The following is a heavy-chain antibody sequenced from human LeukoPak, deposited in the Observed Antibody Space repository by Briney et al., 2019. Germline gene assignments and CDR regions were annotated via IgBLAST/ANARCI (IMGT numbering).Heavy chain of an antibody. CDR1: GFTASSNY. J-gene: IGHJ3*02. D-gene: IGHD3-22*01. CDR2: IYSGGST. V-gene: IGHV3-53*01. CDR3: RGYYDSSVVDAFDI. Sequence: GGCLRLSCAASGFTASSNYMSRVRQAPGQGLEWVSVIYSGGSTYYADSVKGRFTISRDNSKNTLYLQMNSLRAEDTAVYYCRGYYDSSVVDAFDIWGQGTMVTVSS.